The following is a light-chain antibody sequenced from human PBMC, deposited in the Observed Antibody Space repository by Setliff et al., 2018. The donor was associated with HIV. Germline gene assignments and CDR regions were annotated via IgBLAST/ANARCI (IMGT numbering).Light chain of an antibody. Sequence: QAVVTQEPSLTVSPGGTVTLTCGSSTGAVTSRHYPYWLQQKPGQAPRTLIYDTRHKHSWTPARFSGSLLGGVAALTLSGAQPDDEADYYCLLSYNGVRVFGGGTKVTVL. CDR3: LLSYNGVRV. CDR2: DTR. V-gene: IGLV7-46*01. J-gene: IGLJ2*01. CDR1: TGAVTSRHY.